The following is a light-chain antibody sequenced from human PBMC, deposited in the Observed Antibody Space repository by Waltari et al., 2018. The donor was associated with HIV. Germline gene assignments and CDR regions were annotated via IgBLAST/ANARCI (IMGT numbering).Light chain of an antibody. J-gene: IGKJ4*01. Sequence: DVALTQSPLSLPVTLGQSASIPCKSSQSTVHIDGNTYLNWFHQRPGQSPRRLIYKVSYRDSGVPERFSGSGSGTVFTLQINTVEAEDAGVYFCMQGTVWPLTFGGGTRLEIQ. V-gene: IGKV2-30*02. CDR1: QSTVHIDGNTY. CDR2: KVS. CDR3: MQGTVWPLT.